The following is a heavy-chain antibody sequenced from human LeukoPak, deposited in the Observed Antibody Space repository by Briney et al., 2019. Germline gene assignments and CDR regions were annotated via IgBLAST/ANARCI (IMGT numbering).Heavy chain of an antibody. J-gene: IGHJ5*02. CDR2: IYYSGST. Sequence: PSETLSLTCTVSGGSISSYYWSWIRQPPGKGLEWIGYIYYSGSTNYNPSLKSRVTISVDTSKNQFPLKLSSVTAADTAVYYCARGVKAGWFDPWGQGTLVTVSS. V-gene: IGHV4-59*01. CDR1: GGSISSYY. CDR3: ARGVKAGWFDP. D-gene: IGHD3-10*01.